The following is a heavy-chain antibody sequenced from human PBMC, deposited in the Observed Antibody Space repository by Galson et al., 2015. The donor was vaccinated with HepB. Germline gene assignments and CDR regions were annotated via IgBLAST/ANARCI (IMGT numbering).Heavy chain of an antibody. CDR1: GFTFSSYA. Sequence: SLRLSCAASGFTFSSYAMHWVRQAPGKGLECVAIISYDGSNKYFADSVKCRFTISRDNSKNTLYLQMNSLRAEDTAIYYCARDAIDDRYGTYFFGYWGHGTLVTVSS. J-gene: IGHJ4*01. CDR3: ARDAIDDRYGTYFFGY. D-gene: IGHD5-24*01. V-gene: IGHV3-30-3*01. CDR2: ISYDGSNK.